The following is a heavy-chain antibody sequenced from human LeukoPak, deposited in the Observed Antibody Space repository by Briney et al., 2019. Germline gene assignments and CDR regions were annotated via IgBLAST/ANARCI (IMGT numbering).Heavy chain of an antibody. J-gene: IGHJ5*02. CDR2: IDWDDDK. Sequence: SGPALVKPTQTLTLTCTFSGFSLSTSGMCVSWIRQPPGKALEWLARIDWDDDKYYSTSLKTRLTISKDTSKNQVVLIMTNMDPVDTATYYCARGRLIWFGESTYNWFDPWGQGTLVTVSS. D-gene: IGHD3-10*01. V-gene: IGHV2-70*11. CDR3: ARGRLIWFGESTYNWFDP. CDR1: GFSLSTSGMC.